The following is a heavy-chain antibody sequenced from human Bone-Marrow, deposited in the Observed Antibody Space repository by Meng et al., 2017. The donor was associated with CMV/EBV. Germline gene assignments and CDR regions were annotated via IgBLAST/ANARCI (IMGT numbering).Heavy chain of an antibody. D-gene: IGHD3-10*01. Sequence: ALVKVSCKASGYTFTGYYMHWVRQAPGQGLEWMGWISAYNGNTNYAQKLQGRVTMTTDTSTSTAYMELRSLRSDDTAVYYCASDGSGSYYYYYGMDVWGQGTTVTVSS. CDR2: ISAYNGNT. J-gene: IGHJ6*02. CDR1: GYTFTGYY. V-gene: IGHV1-18*04. CDR3: ASDGSGSYYYYYGMDV.